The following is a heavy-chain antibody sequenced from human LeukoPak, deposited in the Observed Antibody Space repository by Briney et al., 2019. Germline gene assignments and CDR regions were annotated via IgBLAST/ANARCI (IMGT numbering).Heavy chain of an antibody. CDR3: ARAPLGWLHSKGDY. CDR1: GGSFSGYY. V-gene: IGHV4-34*01. CDR2: INHSGST. Sequence: SETLSLTCAVYGGSFSGYYWSWIRQPPGKGLEWIGEINHSGSTNYNPSLKSRVTISVDTSKNQFSLKLSSVTAADTAVYYCARAPLGWLHSKGDYWGQGTLVTVSS. D-gene: IGHD5-24*01. J-gene: IGHJ4*02.